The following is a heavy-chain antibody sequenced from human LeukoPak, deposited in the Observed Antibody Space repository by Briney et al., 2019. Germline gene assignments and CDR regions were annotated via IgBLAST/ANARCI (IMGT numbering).Heavy chain of an antibody. CDR1: GGTFSTYA. D-gene: IGHD2-15*01. Sequence: GASVKVSCTASGGTFSTYAISWVRQAPGKGLEWVGGIIPIFGTANYAQKFQGRVTITADESTSTAYMELSSLRSEDTTMYYCARGAVAATFTHAFAIWGQGTMVTVSS. CDR3: ARGAVAATFTHAFAI. J-gene: IGHJ3*02. CDR2: IIPIFGTA. V-gene: IGHV1-69*13.